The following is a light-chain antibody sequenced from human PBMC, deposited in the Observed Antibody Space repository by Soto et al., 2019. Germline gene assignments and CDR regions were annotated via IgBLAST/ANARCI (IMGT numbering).Light chain of an antibody. Sequence: RASQSVDSNLAWYQQKPGQTPRLLIYGASTRPTGIPARFSGSGSGTDVTPIFRTRPPEGSAVYLCEQYNDPAMSFCGGTEGDI. V-gene: IGKV3D-15*01. CDR1: QSVDSN. CDR2: GAS. CDR3: EQYNDPAMS. J-gene: IGKJ4*01.